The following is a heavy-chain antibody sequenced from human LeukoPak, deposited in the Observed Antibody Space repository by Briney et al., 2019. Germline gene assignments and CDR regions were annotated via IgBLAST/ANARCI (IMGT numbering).Heavy chain of an antibody. Sequence: GGSLRLPCAASGFTFSSYAMNWVRQAPGKGLAWVSTITGSGVSTYYADSVKGRSTISRDNSKNTLNLQMNSLRAEDTAVYYCARDGQGDYDYVWGSYRPDYWGQGTLVTVSS. CDR1: GFTFSSYA. CDR2: ITGSGVST. J-gene: IGHJ4*02. D-gene: IGHD3-16*02. CDR3: ARDGQGDYDYVWGSYRPDY. V-gene: IGHV3-23*01.